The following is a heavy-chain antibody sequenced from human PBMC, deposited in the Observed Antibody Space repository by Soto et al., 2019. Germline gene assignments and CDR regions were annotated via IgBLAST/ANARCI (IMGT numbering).Heavy chain of an antibody. CDR1: GFTFSSYW. Sequence: GGSLRLSCAASGFTFSSYWMHWVRQAPGKGLVWVSRINSDGSSTSYADSVKGRFTISRDNAKNTLYLQMNSLRAEDTAVYYCARGTDGSGSYYITIQVGMDVWGQGTTVTVSS. V-gene: IGHV3-74*01. J-gene: IGHJ6*02. CDR3: ARGTDGSGSYYITIQVGMDV. D-gene: IGHD3-10*01. CDR2: INSDGSST.